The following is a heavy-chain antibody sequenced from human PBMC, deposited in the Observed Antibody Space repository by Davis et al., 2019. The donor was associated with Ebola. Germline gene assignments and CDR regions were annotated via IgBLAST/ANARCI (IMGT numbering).Heavy chain of an antibody. CDR2: MNPNSGGT. CDR3: ARGHNFGFEF. V-gene: IGHV1-2*02. Sequence: ASVKVSCKASGYTFTSYDINWVRQATGQGLEWMGWMNPNSGGTNYAQKFQGRVTMTRDTSISTAYMELSSLRSDDTAVYYCARGHNFGFEFWGQGALVTVSS. D-gene: IGHD1-1*01. CDR1: GYTFTSYD. J-gene: IGHJ4*02.